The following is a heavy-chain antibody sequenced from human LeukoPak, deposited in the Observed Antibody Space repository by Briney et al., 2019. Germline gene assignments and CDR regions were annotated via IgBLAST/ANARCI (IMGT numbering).Heavy chain of an antibody. J-gene: IGHJ4*02. CDR3: ASRGVVRGVSYYFDY. D-gene: IGHD3-10*01. CDR1: GGSISSYY. CDR2: VYYSGSN. Sequence: SETLSLTCTVSGGSISSYYWSWIRLPPGKGLEWIAYVYYSGSNKYNPSFRSGVIISVDTSTNQFSLKLSSVTAADTAVYYCASRGVVRGVSYYFDYWGRGTLVTVSS. V-gene: IGHV4-59*01.